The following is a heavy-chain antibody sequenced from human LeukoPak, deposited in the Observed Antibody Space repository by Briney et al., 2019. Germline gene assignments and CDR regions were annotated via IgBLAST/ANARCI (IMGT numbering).Heavy chain of an antibody. V-gene: IGHV4-39*07. D-gene: IGHD3-10*01. Sequence: SETLSLTCTVSGGSISSSSYYWGWIRQPPGEGVEWIVSIYYSGNTYYNSSLKNRVTISLKTSKNQFSLKVISMPAADTAAYYCTKSDGYGLIPICGRGTMVTVSS. CDR1: GGSISSSSYY. J-gene: IGHJ3*02. CDR2: IYYSGNT. CDR3: TKSDGYGLIPI.